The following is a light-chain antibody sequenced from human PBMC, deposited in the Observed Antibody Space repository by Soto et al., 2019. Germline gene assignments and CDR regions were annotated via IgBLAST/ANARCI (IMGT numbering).Light chain of an antibody. Sequence: QSALTQPASVSGSPGQSITISCTGTNSDVSGYKYVSWYQQHPGKAPKLMIYEVSNRPSGVSNRFSGSKSGNTASLTISGLHAEDEADYYCSSYTTSSTRVFGTGTKLTVL. CDR1: NSDVSGYKY. J-gene: IGLJ1*01. CDR3: SSYTTSSTRV. CDR2: EVS. V-gene: IGLV2-14*01.